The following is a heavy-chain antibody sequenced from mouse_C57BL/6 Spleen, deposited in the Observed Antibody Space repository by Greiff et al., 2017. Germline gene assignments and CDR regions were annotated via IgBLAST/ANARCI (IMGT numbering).Heavy chain of an antibody. V-gene: IGHV1-81*01. CDR2: IYPRSGNT. Sequence: VKLQQSGAELARPGASVKLSCKASGYTFTSYGISWVKQRTGQGLEWIGEIYPRSGNTYYNEKFKGKATLTADKSSSTAYMELRSLTSEDSAVFFCARKDSSGYDYYAMDYWGQGTSVTVSS. D-gene: IGHD3-2*02. J-gene: IGHJ4*01. CDR1: GYTFTSYG. CDR3: ARKDSSGYDYYAMDY.